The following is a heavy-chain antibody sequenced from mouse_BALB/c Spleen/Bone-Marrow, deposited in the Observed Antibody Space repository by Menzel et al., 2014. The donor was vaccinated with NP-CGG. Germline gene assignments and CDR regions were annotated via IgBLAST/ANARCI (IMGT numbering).Heavy chain of an antibody. CDR2: IDPSDSYT. D-gene: IGHD2-1*01. CDR1: GYTFTSYW. V-gene: IGHV1S127*01. CDR3: TRSRDYGNCFAY. J-gene: IGHJ3*01. Sequence: VQLQQSGAELVKPGASVKMSCKASGYTFTSYWMHWVKQRPGQGLEWIGVIDPSDSYTSYNQKFKGKATLTVDTSSSTAYMQLSSLTSEDSAVYYCTRSRDYGNCFAYWGQGTLVTVSA.